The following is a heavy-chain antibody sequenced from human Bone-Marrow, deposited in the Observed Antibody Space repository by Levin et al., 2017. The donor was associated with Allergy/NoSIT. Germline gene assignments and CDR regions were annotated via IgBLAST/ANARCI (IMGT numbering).Heavy chain of an antibody. V-gene: IGHV7-4-1*02. Sequence: ASVKVSCKASGYTFSTYAMNWVRQAPGQGLEWMGWINTNTGNPTYAQGFTGRFVFSLDTSVTTAYLQISSLKTEDAAVYYCARSYCSNGVCFNGDYYDSMDVWGQGTTVTVSS. CDR3: ARSYCSNGVCFNGDYYDSMDV. D-gene: IGHD2-8*01. CDR1: GYTFSTYA. J-gene: IGHJ6*02. CDR2: INTNTGNP.